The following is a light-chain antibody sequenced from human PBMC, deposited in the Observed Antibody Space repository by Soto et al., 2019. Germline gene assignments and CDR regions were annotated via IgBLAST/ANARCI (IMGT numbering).Light chain of an antibody. CDR3: QKYNSAPTWT. CDR2: ASS. CDR1: EGITNY. V-gene: IGKV1-27*01. Sequence: DIQMTQSPSSPSASVGDRVTITCRASEGITNYLAWYQQKPGKAPKLLIYASSTLQSGAPSRFSGSGSGTDFTLTISSLQPEDVATYYCQKYNSAPTWTFGQGTKVEVK. J-gene: IGKJ1*01.